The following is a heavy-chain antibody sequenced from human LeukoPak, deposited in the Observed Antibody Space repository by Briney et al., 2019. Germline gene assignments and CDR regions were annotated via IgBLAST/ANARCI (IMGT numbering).Heavy chain of an antibody. D-gene: IGHD3-16*01. J-gene: IGHJ4*02. Sequence: ASVKVSCKASGYTFTSYDINWVRQATGQGLEWMGWMNPNSGNTGYAQKFQGRVTMTRNTSITTAYMELSSLRSDDTAVYYCAREGLLYDYVWGSFDYWGQGTLVTVSS. CDR3: AREGLLYDYVWGSFDY. V-gene: IGHV1-8*01. CDR2: MNPNSGNT. CDR1: GYTFTSYD.